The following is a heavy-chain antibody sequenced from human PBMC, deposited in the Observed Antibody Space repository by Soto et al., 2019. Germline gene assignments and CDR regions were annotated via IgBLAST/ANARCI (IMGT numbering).Heavy chain of an antibody. D-gene: IGHD6-19*01. CDR1: GYTFTSYG. V-gene: IGHV1-18*01. Sequence: ASVKVSCKASGYTFTSYGIRWVRQAPGQGLEWMGWISAYNGNTNYAQKLLGRVTMTTDTSTSTAYMELRSLRSDDTAVYYCARDTYSSGWYSLYYSSYSGMDAWGQGTTVTVSS. CDR2: ISAYNGNT. J-gene: IGHJ6*02. CDR3: ARDTYSSGWYSLYYSSYSGMDA.